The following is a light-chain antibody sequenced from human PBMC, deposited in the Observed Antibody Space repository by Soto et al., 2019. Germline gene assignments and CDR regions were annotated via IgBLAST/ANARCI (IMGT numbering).Light chain of an antibody. CDR3: QQRSNWPYT. V-gene: IGKV3-11*01. CDR1: QSVSSY. J-gene: IGKJ2*01. CDR2: DAS. Sequence: EIVLTQSLATLSLSPGERAILSCRASQSVSSYLAWYQQKPGQAPRLLIYDASNRATGIPARFSGSGSGTDLTLTISSLEPEDFAVYYGQQRSNWPYTFGQGTKLEIK.